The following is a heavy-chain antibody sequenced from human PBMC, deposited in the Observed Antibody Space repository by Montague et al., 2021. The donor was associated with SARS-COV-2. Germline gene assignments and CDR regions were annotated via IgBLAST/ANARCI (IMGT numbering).Heavy chain of an antibody. Sequence: AISGDSVSRNSAAWNWIRQSPSRGLEWLGRTYYRSKWYNDYAVFVKSRITINPDTSKNQISLQLNSVTPEDTAVYYCAKTSASSDYWGQGTLVTVSS. CDR1: GDSVSRNSAA. J-gene: IGHJ4*02. CDR3: AKTSASSDY. D-gene: IGHD1-26*01. CDR2: TYYRSKWYN. V-gene: IGHV6-1*01.